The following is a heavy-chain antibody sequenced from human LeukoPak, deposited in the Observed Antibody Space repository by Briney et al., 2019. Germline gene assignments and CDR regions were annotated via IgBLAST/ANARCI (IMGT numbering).Heavy chain of an antibody. Sequence: PSETLSLTCTVSGGSITSGSYYWSWIRQPAGKGLEWIGRIYTSGSTLYNPSLKSRVTLSVDTSKNQFSLKLTSMTAADTAVYYCARDSGGGSGSYYRYFDYWGQGTLVTVSS. V-gene: IGHV4-61*02. D-gene: IGHD3-10*01. CDR3: ARDSGGGSGSYYRYFDY. CDR2: IYTSGST. CDR1: GGSITSGSYY. J-gene: IGHJ4*02.